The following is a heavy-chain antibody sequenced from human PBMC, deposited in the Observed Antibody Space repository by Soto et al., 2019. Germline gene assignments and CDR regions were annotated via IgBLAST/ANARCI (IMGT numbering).Heavy chain of an antibody. V-gene: IGHV1-69*13. CDR3: ARDGVLVPAADYYYYGMDV. J-gene: IGHJ6*02. CDR2: IIPIFGTA. CDR1: GGTFSSYA. Sequence: PSVKVPCKASGGTFSSYAISWVRQAPGQGLEWMGGIIPIFGTANYAQKFQGRVTITADESTSTAYMELSSLRSEDTAVYYCARDGVLVPAADYYYYGMDVWGQGTTVTVSS. D-gene: IGHD2-2*01.